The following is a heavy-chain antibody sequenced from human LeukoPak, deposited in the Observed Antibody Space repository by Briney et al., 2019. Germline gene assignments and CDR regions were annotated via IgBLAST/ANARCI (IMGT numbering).Heavy chain of an antibody. CDR1: GGSISSGGFY. V-gene: IGHV4-31*03. CDR2: VYYTGYT. D-gene: IGHD1-26*01. Sequence: SQTLSLTCTVFGGSISSGGFYRSWIRQHPGKGLEWIGYVYYTGYTYYNPSLKSRVTISVDSSKNQFSLRLTSVTAADTAVYYCAREGDKRASAAYWGQGTLVTVSS. J-gene: IGHJ4*02. CDR3: AREGDKRASAAY.